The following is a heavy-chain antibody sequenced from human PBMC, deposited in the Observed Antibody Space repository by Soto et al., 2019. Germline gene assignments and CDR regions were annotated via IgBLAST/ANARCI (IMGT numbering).Heavy chain of an antibody. Sequence: SVKVSCKASGGTFSSYAISWVRQAPGQGLEWMGGIIPIFGTANYAQKFQGRVTITADESTSTAYMELSSLRSEDTAVYYCARDFSGSSPWFDPWGQGTLVTVSS. CDR1: GGTFSSYA. V-gene: IGHV1-69*13. J-gene: IGHJ5*02. D-gene: IGHD3-10*01. CDR2: IIPIFGTA. CDR3: ARDFSGSSPWFDP.